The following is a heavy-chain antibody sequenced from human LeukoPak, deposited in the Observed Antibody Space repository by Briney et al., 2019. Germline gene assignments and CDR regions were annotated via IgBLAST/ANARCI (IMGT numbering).Heavy chain of an antibody. V-gene: IGHV3-23*01. CDR2: ISGSGDAT. CDR3: AKDSYSGATYQYYFDF. Sequence: GGSLRLSCAASGFTFTSFAMSWVRQAPGKGLEWVAAISGSGDATYYADSVQGRFTASRDHSRTTLSLQMNSLRAEDTAVYYCAKDSYSGATYQYYFDFWGQGTLVTVSS. D-gene: IGHD4-23*01. CDR1: GFTFTSFA. J-gene: IGHJ4*02.